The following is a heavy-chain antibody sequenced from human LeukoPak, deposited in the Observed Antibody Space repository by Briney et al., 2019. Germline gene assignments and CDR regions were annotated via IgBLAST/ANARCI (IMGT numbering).Heavy chain of an antibody. D-gene: IGHD3-22*01. V-gene: IGHV4-31*03. CDR3: GHSSGYYYYYGMDV. CDR1: GGSISSGGYY. CDR2: IYYSGST. J-gene: IGHJ6*02. Sequence: SQTLSLNCTVSGGSISSGGYYWSWIRQHPGKGLEWIGYIYYSGSTYYNPSLKSRVTISVDTSKNQFSLKLSSVTAADTAVYYCGHSSGYYYYYGMDVWGQGTTVTVSS.